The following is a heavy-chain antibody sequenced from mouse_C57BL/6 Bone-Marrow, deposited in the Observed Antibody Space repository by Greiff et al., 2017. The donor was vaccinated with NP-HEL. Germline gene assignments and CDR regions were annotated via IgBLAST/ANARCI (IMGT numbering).Heavy chain of an antibody. CDR2: IYPGSGST. CDR3: HYYYGSSYDWYFDV. D-gene: IGHD1-1*01. Sequence: QVQLQQSGAELVKPGASVKMSCKASGYTFTSYWITWVKQRPGQGLEWIGDIYPGSGSTNYNEKFKSKATLTVDTSSSTAYMQLSSLTSEDSAVYYCHYYYGSSYDWYFDVWGTGTTVTVSS. V-gene: IGHV1-55*01. J-gene: IGHJ1*03. CDR1: GYTFTSYW.